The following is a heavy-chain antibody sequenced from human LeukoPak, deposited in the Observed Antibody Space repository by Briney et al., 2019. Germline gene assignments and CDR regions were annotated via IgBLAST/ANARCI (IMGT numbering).Heavy chain of an antibody. V-gene: IGHV1-2*02. CDR3: ARKETGNYFDF. J-gene: IGHJ4*02. CDR2: INPNTDVT. Sequence: ASVKVSCKTSGYXFTDYYIHWVRQAPGHGLEWMGWINPNTDVTNSAQKFQGRVTMTRDTSISTVYMELFRLTSDDTAVYYCARKETGNYFDFWGQGTLVTVST. CDR1: GYXFTDYY. D-gene: IGHD3-10*01.